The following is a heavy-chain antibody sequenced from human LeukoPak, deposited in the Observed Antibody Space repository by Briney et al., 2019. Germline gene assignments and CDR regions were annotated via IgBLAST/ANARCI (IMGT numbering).Heavy chain of an antibody. D-gene: IGHD2-2*01. CDR1: GYTFTGYY. J-gene: IGHJ4*02. Sequence: GASVKVSCKASGYTFTGYYMHWVRQAPGQGLEWMGWINPNSGGTNYAQKFQGRVTMTRDTSISTAYMELSRLRSDDTAVYYYASQMVGYCSSTSCYAGYNYFDYWGQGTLVTVSS. V-gene: IGHV1-2*02. CDR3: ASQMVGYCSSTSCYAGYNYFDY. CDR2: INPNSGGT.